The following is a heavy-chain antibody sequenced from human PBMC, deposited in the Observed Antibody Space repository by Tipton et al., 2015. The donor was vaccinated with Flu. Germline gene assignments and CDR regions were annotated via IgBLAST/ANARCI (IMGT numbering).Heavy chain of an antibody. J-gene: IGHJ4*02. CDR1: GGSMSSYY. D-gene: IGHD4-17*01. CDR2: IYASGST. Sequence: TLSLTCTVSGGSMSSYYWNWIRQPAGKGLEWIGRIYASGSTTYNPTLQSRVTMSEDTSKNQFSLNLSSVTAADTAVYYCASTSNYGRRIEPDFDSWGQGTLVTVSS. V-gene: IGHV4-4*07. CDR3: ASTSNYGRRIEPDFDS.